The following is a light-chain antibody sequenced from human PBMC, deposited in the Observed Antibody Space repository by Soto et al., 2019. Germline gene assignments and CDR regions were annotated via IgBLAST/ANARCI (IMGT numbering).Light chain of an antibody. Sequence: EIVMTQSPATLSLSPGERATLSCRASQSVSSTLARYQQKPGQAPRLLIYGASTRATVIPARLSGGGSGTEFTPTITCLQSEDFSVSYCLQNNDWRGTFGQGTKLEIK. CDR3: LQNNDWRGT. CDR2: GAS. V-gene: IGKV3-15*01. J-gene: IGKJ1*01. CDR1: QSVSST.